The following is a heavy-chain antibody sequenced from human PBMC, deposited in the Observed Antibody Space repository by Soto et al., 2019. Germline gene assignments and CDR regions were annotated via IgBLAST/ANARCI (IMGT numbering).Heavy chain of an antibody. CDR2: TFYRGDT. D-gene: IGHD3-16*02. CDR1: GGSVNNRKW. Sequence: QVLLQESGPGLVKASGTLSLTCALSGGSVNNRKWCTWVRQTPGKGLEWIGETFYRGDTNYNAFLKSRVTISMDKSRNQVSLILTSVTAADTAVYYCASHVVTRGYGAFDIWGQGTVVTVSS. V-gene: IGHV4-4*02. CDR3: ASHVVTRGYGAFDI. J-gene: IGHJ3*02.